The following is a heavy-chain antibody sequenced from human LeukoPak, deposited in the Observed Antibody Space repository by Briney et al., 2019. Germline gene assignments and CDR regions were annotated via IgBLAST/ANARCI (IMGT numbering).Heavy chain of an antibody. CDR2: IKQDGSEK. Sequence: GGSLILSCAASGFTFSSYWMSWVRQAPGKGLEWVANIKQDGSEKYYVDSVKGRFTISRDNAKNSLYLQMNSLRAEDTAVYYCARRGSGGSGGAFDIWGQGTMVTVSS. J-gene: IGHJ3*02. D-gene: IGHD6-19*01. CDR1: GFTFSSYW. CDR3: ARRGSGGSGGAFDI. V-gene: IGHV3-7*01.